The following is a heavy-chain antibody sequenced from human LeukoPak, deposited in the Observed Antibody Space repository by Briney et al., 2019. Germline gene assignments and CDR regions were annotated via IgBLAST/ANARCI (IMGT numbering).Heavy chain of an antibody. CDR3: ARDPTYSRSRVYFDY. Sequence: GGSLRLSCAASGFTISSFAMHWVRQAPGRGLEWVAFISYDGRIEYFADSVKGRFTISRDNSKNTPYLQMNSLRAEDTAVYYCARDPTYSRSRVYFDYWGQGSLVTVSS. D-gene: IGHD1-26*01. CDR1: GFTISSFA. V-gene: IGHV3-30*04. J-gene: IGHJ4*02. CDR2: ISYDGRIE.